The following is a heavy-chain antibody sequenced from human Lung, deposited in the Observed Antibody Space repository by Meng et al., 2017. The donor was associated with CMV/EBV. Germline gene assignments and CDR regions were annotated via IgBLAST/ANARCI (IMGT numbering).Heavy chain of an antibody. CDR3: ARIGATSSYYYGMDV. V-gene: IGHV1-18*01. CDR2: ISAYNGNT. D-gene: IGHD1-26*01. Sequence: SXXVSXXASGYTFTSYGISWVRQAPGQGLEWMGWISAYNGNTNYAQKLQGRVTMTTDTSTSTAYMELRSLRSDDTAVYYCARIGATSSYYYGMDVWGQGTXVTVSS. CDR1: GYTFTSYG. J-gene: IGHJ6*02.